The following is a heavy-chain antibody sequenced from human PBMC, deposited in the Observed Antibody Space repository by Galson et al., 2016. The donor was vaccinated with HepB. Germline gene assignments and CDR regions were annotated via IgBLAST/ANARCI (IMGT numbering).Heavy chain of an antibody. CDR3: AREGSVISFFDS. CDR1: GYTFTSYY. Sequence: SVKVSCKASGYTFTSYYIHWVRQAPGQGLEWMGIINPSGGSTSYAQKFQGRIAMTRDTSTSTVYMELSSLRSEDSAVYYCAREGSVISFFDSWGQGAVVTVSS. V-gene: IGHV1-46*01. D-gene: IGHD2-15*01. J-gene: IGHJ4*02. CDR2: INPSGGST.